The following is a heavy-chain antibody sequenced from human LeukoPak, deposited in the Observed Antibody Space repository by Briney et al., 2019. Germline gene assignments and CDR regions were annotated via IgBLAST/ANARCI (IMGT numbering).Heavy chain of an antibody. Sequence: GASVKVSCKASGYTFTSYGISWVRQAPGQGLEWMGWISAYNGNTNYAQKLQGRVTITTDTSTSTAYMELRSLRSDDTAVYYCARDLTIFGVVIDPSYFDYWGQGTLVTVSS. D-gene: IGHD3-3*01. CDR1: GYTFTSYG. J-gene: IGHJ4*02. CDR2: ISAYNGNT. CDR3: ARDLTIFGVVIDPSYFDY. V-gene: IGHV1-18*01.